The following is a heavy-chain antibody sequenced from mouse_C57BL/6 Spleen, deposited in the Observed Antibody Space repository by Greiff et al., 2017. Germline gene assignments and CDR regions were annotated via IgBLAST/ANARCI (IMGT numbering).Heavy chain of an antibody. Sequence: QVQLQQSGAELVKPGASVKMSCKASGYTFTSYWITWVKQRPGQGLEWIGDIYPGSGSTNYNEKFKSKATLTVDTASSTAYMQLSSLTSEDSAVYYCARGNFAYWGQGTLVTVSA. V-gene: IGHV1-55*01. CDR2: IYPGSGST. CDR1: GYTFTSYW. CDR3: ARGNFAY. J-gene: IGHJ3*01.